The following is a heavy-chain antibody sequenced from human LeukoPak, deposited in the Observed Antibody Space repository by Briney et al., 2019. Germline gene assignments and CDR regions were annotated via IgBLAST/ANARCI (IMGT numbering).Heavy chain of an antibody. CDR1: GFTFSSYG. CDR3: TKDRVAVAGTSDY. D-gene: IGHD6-19*01. CDR2: ISGGGGST. V-gene: IGHV3-23*01. J-gene: IGHJ4*01. Sequence: HPGGSLRLSCAASGFTFSSYGMTWVRQAPGKGLEWLSGISGGGGSTYYADSVKGRFTISRDSSKNTVYLQMNRLRVEDTAVYYCTKDRVAVAGTSDYWGHGTLVTVSS.